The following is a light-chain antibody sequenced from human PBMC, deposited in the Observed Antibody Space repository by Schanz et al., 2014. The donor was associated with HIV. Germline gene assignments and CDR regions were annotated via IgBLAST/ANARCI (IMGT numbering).Light chain of an antibody. Sequence: QSVLTQPPSASGSPGQSITISCTGTSSDVGGYNYVPWYQQHAGKAPKLMIFDVSNRPSGVSYRFSGSKSGNTASLTISGLQAEDEADYYCNSYTRTSTPVFGGGTKLTVL. CDR2: DVS. CDR3: NSYTRTSTPV. J-gene: IGLJ2*01. CDR1: SSDVGGYNY. V-gene: IGLV2-14*01.